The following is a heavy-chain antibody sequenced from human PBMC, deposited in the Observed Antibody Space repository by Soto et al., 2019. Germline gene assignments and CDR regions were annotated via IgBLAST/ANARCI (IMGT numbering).Heavy chain of an antibody. CDR1: GFTFSSYA. CDR3: AKDLWFGELAPEDY. J-gene: IGHJ4*02. V-gene: IGHV3-23*01. Sequence: EVQLLESGGGLVQPGGSLRLSCAASGFTFSSYAKSWVRQAPGKGLEWVSTISGDGGSTYYADSVKGRFTISRDDSKNTVDLQMNSLRAEDTAVYYCAKDLWFGELAPEDYWGQGTLVTVSS. D-gene: IGHD3-10*01. CDR2: ISGDGGST.